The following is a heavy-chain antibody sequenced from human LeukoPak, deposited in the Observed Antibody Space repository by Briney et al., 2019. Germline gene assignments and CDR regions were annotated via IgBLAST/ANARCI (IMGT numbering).Heavy chain of an antibody. CDR1: GGTFSSYA. J-gene: IGHJ3*02. V-gene: IGHV1-69*04. D-gene: IGHD2-15*01. Sequence: GASVKVSCKASGGTFSSYAISWVRQAPGQGLEWMGRIIPIFGIANYAQKFRGRVTITADKSTSTAYMELSSLRSEDTAVYYCAREHIVVVVAATNDAFDIWGQGTMVTVSS. CDR3: AREHIVVVVAATNDAFDI. CDR2: IIPIFGIA.